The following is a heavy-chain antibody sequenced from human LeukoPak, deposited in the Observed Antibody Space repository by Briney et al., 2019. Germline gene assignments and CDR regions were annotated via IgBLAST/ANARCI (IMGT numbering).Heavy chain of an antibody. J-gene: IGHJ4*02. Sequence: QAGGSLRLSCAASGFTFSSYAMSWVRQAPGKGLEWVSAISGSGGSTYYADSVKGRFTISRDNSKNTLYLQMNSLRAEDTAVYYCAKNKYYDSSGYPFPYFDYWGQGTLVTVSS. V-gene: IGHV3-23*01. CDR1: GFTFSSYA. D-gene: IGHD3-22*01. CDR3: AKNKYYDSSGYPFPYFDY. CDR2: ISGSGGST.